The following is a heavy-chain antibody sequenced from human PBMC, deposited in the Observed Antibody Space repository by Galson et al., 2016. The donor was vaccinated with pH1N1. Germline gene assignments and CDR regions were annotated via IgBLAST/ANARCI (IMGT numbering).Heavy chain of an antibody. CDR3: SREGVDTTVDF. CDR1: GYTLIDHY. CDR2: MNPNTGGT. V-gene: IGHV1-2*02. J-gene: IGHJ4*02. Sequence: SVKVSCKASGYTLIDHYIHWVRQAPGQGLEWMGWMNPNTGGTNYAQEFQGRVTMTRDTSISTAYMELTRLRSDDTAVYYCSREGVDTTVDFWGQGTQVTGSS. D-gene: IGHD5-12*01.